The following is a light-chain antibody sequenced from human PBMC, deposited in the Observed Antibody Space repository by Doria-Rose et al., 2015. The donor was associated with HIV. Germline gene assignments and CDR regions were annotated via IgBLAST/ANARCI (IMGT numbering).Light chain of an antibody. CDR1: QSFSSTY. CDR2: DGS. V-gene: IGKV3-20*01. CDR3: HQYGTSWT. Sequence: TQSPGTLSLSPGERATLSRRASQSFSSTYLAWYQQKPGQAPSLLIYDGSTRATGIPDRFSASGSGTDFTLTINRLEHEDFALYYCHQYGTSWTFGQGTKVEI. J-gene: IGKJ1*01.